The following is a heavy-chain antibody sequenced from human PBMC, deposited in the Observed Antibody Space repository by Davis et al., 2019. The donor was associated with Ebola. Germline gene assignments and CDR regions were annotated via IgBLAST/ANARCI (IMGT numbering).Heavy chain of an antibody. CDR1: GGPISSSGYC. CDR2: IYHSGST. V-gene: IGHV4-30-2*01. CDR3: ATVTIFVIFDY. Sequence: SETLSLTLAVSGGPISSSGYCGRWIRQPPGKGVGWIGYIYHSGSTYYNPSLKSRVTISVDRSKNQFSLKLSSLTAADTAVYYCATVTIFVIFDYWGQGTLVTVSS. J-gene: IGHJ4*02. D-gene: IGHD3-3*01.